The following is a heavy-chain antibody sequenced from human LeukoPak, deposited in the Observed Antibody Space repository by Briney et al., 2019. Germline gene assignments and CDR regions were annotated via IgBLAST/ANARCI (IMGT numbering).Heavy chain of an antibody. V-gene: IGHV4-59*01. Sequence: SETLSLTCTVSGGSISSYYWSWIRQPPGKGLEWIGYIYYSGSTNYNPSLKSRVTISVDTSKNQFSLKLSSVTAADTAVYYCARDLPAADAFDIWGQGTMVTVSS. D-gene: IGHD2-2*01. CDR1: GGSISSYY. CDR3: ARDLPAADAFDI. CDR2: IYYSGST. J-gene: IGHJ3*02.